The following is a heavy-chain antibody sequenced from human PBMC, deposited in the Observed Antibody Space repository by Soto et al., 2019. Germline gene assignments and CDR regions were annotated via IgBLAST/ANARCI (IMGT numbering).Heavy chain of an antibody. J-gene: IGHJ5*02. D-gene: IGHD3-10*01. CDR2: VYYNENT. CDR1: GGSISSFTYY. CDR3: ARRERYYGSPGWFDP. V-gene: IGHV4-39*01. Sequence: SETLSLTCSVSGGSISSFTYYWGWIRQPPGKGLEWTGTVYYNENTYYNPSLKSRVTITVDTAKNQFSLNLRSVTAADTAMYFCARRERYYGSPGWFDPWGPGTLVTVSS.